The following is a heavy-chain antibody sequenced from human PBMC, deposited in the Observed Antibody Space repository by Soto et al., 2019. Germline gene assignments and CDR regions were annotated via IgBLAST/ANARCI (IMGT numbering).Heavy chain of an antibody. J-gene: IGHJ6*02. Sequence: QVQLVQSGAEVKKPGSSVKVSCKASGGTFSSYAISWVRQAPGQGLEWMGGIIPIFGTANYAQKFQGRVTITADESTSTAYMELSSLRSEDTAVYYCATRGVVVVAAARSYYYYGMDVWGQGTTVTVSS. CDR3: ATRGVVVVAAARSYYYYGMDV. D-gene: IGHD2-15*01. CDR2: IIPIFGTA. CDR1: GGTFSSYA. V-gene: IGHV1-69*01.